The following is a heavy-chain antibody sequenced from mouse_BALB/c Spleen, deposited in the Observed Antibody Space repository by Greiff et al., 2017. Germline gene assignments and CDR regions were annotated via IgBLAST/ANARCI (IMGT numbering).Heavy chain of an antibody. J-gene: IGHJ4*01. V-gene: IGHV1-5*01. Sequence: VQLKQSGTVLARPGASVKMSCKASGYTFTSYWMHWVKQRPGQGLEWIGAIYPGNSDTSYNQKFKGKAKLTAVTSTSTAYMELSSLTNEDSAVYYCTRDYDGYYYAMDYWGQGTSVTVSS. CDR2: IYPGNSDT. D-gene: IGHD2-3*01. CDR3: TRDYDGYYYAMDY. CDR1: GYTFTSYW.